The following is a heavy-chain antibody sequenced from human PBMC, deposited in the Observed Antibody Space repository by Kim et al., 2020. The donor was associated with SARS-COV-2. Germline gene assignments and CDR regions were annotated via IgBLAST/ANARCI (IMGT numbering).Heavy chain of an antibody. CDR3: ASRKWELNSPVGDY. D-gene: IGHD1-26*01. V-gene: IGHV4-34*01. Sequence: SETLSLTCAVYGGSFSGYYWSWIRQPPGKGLEWIGEINHSGSTNYNPSLKSRVTISVDTSKNQFSLKLSSVTAADTAVYYCASRKWELNSPVGDYWGQGTLVTVSS. J-gene: IGHJ4*02. CDR2: INHSGST. CDR1: GGSFSGYY.